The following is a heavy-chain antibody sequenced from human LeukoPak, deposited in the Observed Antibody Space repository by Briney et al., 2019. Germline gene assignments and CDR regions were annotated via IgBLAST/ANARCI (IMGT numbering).Heavy chain of an antibody. Sequence: GGSLRLSCAASGFIFSDFYMGWIRQAPGKGLEWVSYISISGTTTNYADSVKGRFTISRDDARNSLYLQMNSLRAEDTAVYYCAKDILAAGLFFDYWGQGTLVTVSS. CDR1: GFIFSDFY. V-gene: IGHV3-11*01. J-gene: IGHJ4*02. CDR3: AKDILAAGLFFDY. D-gene: IGHD6-13*01. CDR2: ISISGTTT.